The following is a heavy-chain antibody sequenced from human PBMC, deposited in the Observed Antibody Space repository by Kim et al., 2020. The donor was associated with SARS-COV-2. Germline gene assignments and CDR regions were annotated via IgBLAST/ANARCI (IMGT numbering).Heavy chain of an antibody. CDR3: ARYSSGWYNRGHDAFDI. Sequence: SETLSLTCTVSGGSISSYYWSWIRQPPGKGLEWIGYIYYSGSTNYNPSLKSRVTISVDTSKNQFSLKLSSVTAADTAVYYCARYSSGWYNRGHDAFDIWGQGTMVTVSS. CDR1: GGSISSYY. D-gene: IGHD6-19*01. J-gene: IGHJ3*02. V-gene: IGHV4-59*01. CDR2: IYYSGST.